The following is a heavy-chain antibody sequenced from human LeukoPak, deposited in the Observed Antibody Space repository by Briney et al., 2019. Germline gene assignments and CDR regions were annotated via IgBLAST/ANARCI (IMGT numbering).Heavy chain of an antibody. V-gene: IGHV3-23*01. CDR2: ISGSGGST. CDR1: GFTFSSYA. J-gene: IGHJ4*02. D-gene: IGHD3-10*01. Sequence: GGSLRLSCAASGFTFSSYAMSWVRHAPGKGLEWVSAISGSGGSTYYADSVKGRFTISRDNSKNTLYLQMNSLRAEDTAVYYCAKDNPVRGVIISDYWGQGTLVTVSS. CDR3: AKDNPVRGVIISDY.